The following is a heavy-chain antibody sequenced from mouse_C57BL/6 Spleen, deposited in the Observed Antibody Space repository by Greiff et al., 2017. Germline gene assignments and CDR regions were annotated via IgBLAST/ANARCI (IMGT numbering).Heavy chain of an antibody. J-gene: IGHJ4*01. V-gene: IGHV5-6*01. CDR3: ARDGSSSGYAMDY. D-gene: IGHD1-1*01. CDR1: GFTFSSYG. CDR2: ISSGGSYT. Sequence: EVMLVESGGDLVKPGGSLKLSCAASGFTFSSYGMSWVRQTPDKRLEWVATISSGGSYTYYPDSVKGRFTISRDNAKNTQYLQMSSLKSEDTAMYYGARDGSSSGYAMDYWGQGTSVTVSS.